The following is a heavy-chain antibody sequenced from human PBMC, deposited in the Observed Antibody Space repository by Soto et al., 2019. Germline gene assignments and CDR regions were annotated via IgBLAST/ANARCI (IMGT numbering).Heavy chain of an antibody. CDR2: ISAYSGST. J-gene: IGHJ4*02. Sequence: QVQLVQSGAEVKKPGASVKVSCKASGYTFITYGISWVRQAPGQGLEWMGWISAYSGSTKFAQKLQGRVTMTTDTSTTTAYMELRSLTSDDTAVYYCARDFTKSSSWPYYFDYWGLGTLVTVSS. CDR1: GYTFITYG. CDR3: ARDFTKSSSWPYYFDY. V-gene: IGHV1-18*01. D-gene: IGHD6-13*01.